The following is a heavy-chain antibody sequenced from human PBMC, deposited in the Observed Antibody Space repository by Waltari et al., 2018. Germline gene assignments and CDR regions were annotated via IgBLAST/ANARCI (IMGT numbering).Heavy chain of an antibody. D-gene: IGHD1-26*01. CDR1: GYSISSGYY. CDR2: IYHSGST. J-gene: IGHJ4*02. CDR3: ASSSWELLRYFDY. V-gene: IGHV4-38-2*01. Sequence: QVQLQESGPGLVKPSETLSLTCAVSGYSISSGYYWGWIRQPPGKGLEWIGSIYHSGSTYYNPSLKSRVTISVDTSKNQFSLKLSSVTAADTAVYYCASSSWELLRYFDYWGQGTLVTVSS.